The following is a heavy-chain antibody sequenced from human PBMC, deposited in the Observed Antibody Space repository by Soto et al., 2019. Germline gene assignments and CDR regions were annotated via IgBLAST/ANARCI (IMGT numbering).Heavy chain of an antibody. J-gene: IGHJ4*02. Sequence: PGGSLRLSCSASGFTFSRYYMHCVRQGPGKGLEWVSAIGTAGDTNYAGSVKGRFTISRENAKNSLYLQMNSLRAGDTAIYFCARAIGPTPFDYCDKGTMV. D-gene: IGHD3-22*01. CDR2: IGTAGDT. CDR3: ARAIGPTPFDY. CDR1: GFTFSRYY. V-gene: IGHV3-13*04.